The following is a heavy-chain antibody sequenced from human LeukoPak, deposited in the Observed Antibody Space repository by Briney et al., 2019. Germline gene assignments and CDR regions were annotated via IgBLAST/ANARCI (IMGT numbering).Heavy chain of an antibody. Sequence: ASVKVSCKASGGTFSSYAISWVRQAPGQGLEWMGGIIPIFGTTDYAQKFQGRVTITTDESTSTAYMDLYSLRSEDTAVYYCARDWGSASLKQPFFDYWGQGTLVTVSS. CDR2: IIPIFGTT. J-gene: IGHJ4*02. D-gene: IGHD2-2*01. CDR1: GGTFSSYA. V-gene: IGHV1-69*05. CDR3: ARDWGSASLKQPFFDY.